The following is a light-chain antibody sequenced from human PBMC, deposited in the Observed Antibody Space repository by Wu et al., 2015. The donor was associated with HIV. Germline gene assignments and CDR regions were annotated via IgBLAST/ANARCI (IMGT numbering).Light chain of an antibody. J-gene: IGKJ3*01. V-gene: IGKV1-27*01. CDR1: QTISYY. Sequence: GDRVTITCRASQTISYYLAWYQQKPGRVPELLIYSASTLRPGVPSRFSGTGYGTEFTLTISSLQPEDFAVYYCQHYDGSPSFTFGRGTKVEIK. CDR2: SAS. CDR3: QHYDGSPSFT.